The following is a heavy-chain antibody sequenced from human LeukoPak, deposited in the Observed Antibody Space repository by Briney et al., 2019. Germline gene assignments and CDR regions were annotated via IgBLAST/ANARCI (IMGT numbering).Heavy chain of an antibody. CDR3: ARGYDFWSGYYDDGDYFDY. D-gene: IGHD3-3*01. J-gene: IGHJ4*02. V-gene: IGHV3-20*04. Sequence: PGGSLRLSCAASGFTFDDYGMSWVRQAPGKGLEWVSCINWNGGSTGYVDSVKGRFTISRDNAKNSLYLQMNSLRAEDTALYYCARGYDFWSGYYDDGDYFDYWGQGTLVTVSS. CDR1: GFTFDDYG. CDR2: INWNGGST.